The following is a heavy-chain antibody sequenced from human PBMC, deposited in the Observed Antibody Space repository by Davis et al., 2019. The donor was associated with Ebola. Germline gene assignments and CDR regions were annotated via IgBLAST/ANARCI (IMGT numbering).Heavy chain of an antibody. V-gene: IGHV4-34*01. J-gene: IGHJ5*01. D-gene: IGHD2/OR15-2a*01. CDR2: ISHHNGHT. Sequence: MPSETLSLTCAVYGGSFSDYFWSWIRQPPEKGLEWIGEISHHNGHTNYNPSLTRRVAMSVDSSKNQFSLKISSVTAADTATYYCARTTKTNIEDSGRGYNSFDSWGQGVLVSVSS. CDR3: ARTTKTNIEDSGRGYNSFDS. CDR1: GGSFSDYF.